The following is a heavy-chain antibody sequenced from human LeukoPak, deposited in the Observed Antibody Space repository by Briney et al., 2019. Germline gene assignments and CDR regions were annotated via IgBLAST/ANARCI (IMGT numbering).Heavy chain of an antibody. Sequence: ASVKVSCKASGGTFSSYAISWVRQAPGQGLEWMGGIIPMLGTAHYAQKFRGRVTITADESTSTVYMDLSSLRSEDTAVYYCARGFGSGNSDYWGQGTLVTVSS. CDR3: ARGFGSGNSDY. CDR1: GGTFSSYA. V-gene: IGHV1-69*13. D-gene: IGHD3-10*01. CDR2: IIPMLGTA. J-gene: IGHJ4*02.